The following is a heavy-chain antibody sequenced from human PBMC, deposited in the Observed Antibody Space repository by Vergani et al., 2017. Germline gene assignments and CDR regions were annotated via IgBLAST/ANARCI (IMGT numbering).Heavy chain of an antibody. J-gene: IGHJ3*02. V-gene: IGHV4-61*02. CDR1: GGSISIGSYY. Sequence: QVQLQESGPGLVKPSQTLALTCTVSGGSISIGSYYWSWIRQSAGKRLEWIGRIHTNGVIHYNPSLNSRATISVDTSRNQISLKLTSVTATDTAIYFCARGNPYVDFDIWGQGTMITVSS. CDR3: ARGNPYVDFDI. CDR2: IHTNGVI. D-gene: IGHD3-16*01.